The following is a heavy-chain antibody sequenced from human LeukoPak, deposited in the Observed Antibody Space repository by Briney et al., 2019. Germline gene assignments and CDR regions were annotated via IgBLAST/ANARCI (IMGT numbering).Heavy chain of an antibody. Sequence: SVKVSCKASGGTFSSYAISWVRQAPGQGLEWMGGIIPIFGTANYAQKFQGRVTITADESTSTAYMELSSLRSEDTAVYYCARDGKMVRGVSTTSMDVWGQGTTVTVSS. CDR2: IIPIFGTA. CDR1: GGTFSSYA. D-gene: IGHD3-10*01. V-gene: IGHV1-69*01. CDR3: ARDGKMVRGVSTTSMDV. J-gene: IGHJ6*02.